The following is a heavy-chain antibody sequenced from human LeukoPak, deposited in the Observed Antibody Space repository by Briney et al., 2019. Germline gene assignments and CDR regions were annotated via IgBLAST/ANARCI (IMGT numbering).Heavy chain of an antibody. CDR3: ARDGYSSGWFTSPGTFDI. Sequence: GGSLRLSCAASGFTFSSYSMNWVRQAPGKGLEWVSVIYSGGSTYYADSVKGRFTISRDNSKNTLYLQMNSLRAEDTAVYYCARDGYSSGWFTSPGTFDIWGQGTMVTVSS. J-gene: IGHJ3*02. D-gene: IGHD6-19*01. CDR1: GFTFSSYS. V-gene: IGHV3-53*01. CDR2: IYSGGST.